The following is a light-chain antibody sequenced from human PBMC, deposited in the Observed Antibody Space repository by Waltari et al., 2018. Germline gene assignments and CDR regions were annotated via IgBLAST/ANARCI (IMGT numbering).Light chain of an antibody. V-gene: IGKV4-1*01. Sequence: DXVXTQSPXXXXXSLGERXTIDCKSSQSVFYRSDNKNYLAWYQHKPGQPPKLLLYWASTRESGVPDRFSASGSGTDFTLTINNLQAEDVAVYYCQQYYRSRTFGQGTKVEIK. CDR2: WAS. J-gene: IGKJ1*01. CDR1: QSVFYRSDNKNY. CDR3: QQYYRSRT.